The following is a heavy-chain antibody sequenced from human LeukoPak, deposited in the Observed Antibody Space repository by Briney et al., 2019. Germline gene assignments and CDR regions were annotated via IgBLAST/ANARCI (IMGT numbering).Heavy chain of an antibody. J-gene: IGHJ6*02. CDR3: ARVPPRLRGTILDYYGMDV. CDR2: MNPNSGNT. D-gene: IGHD4-17*01. CDR1: GYTFTSYD. V-gene: IGHV1-8*01. Sequence: ASVKVSCKASGYTFTSYDINWVRQATGQGLEWMGWMNPNSGNTSYAQKFQGRVTMTRNTSISTAYMELSSLRSEDTAVYYCARVPPRLRGTILDYYGMDVWGQGTTVTVSS.